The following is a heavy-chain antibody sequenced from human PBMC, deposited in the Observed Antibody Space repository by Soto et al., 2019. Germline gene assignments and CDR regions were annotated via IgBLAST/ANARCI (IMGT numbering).Heavy chain of an antibody. CDR2: IYYSGST. CDR1: GGSISSYY. V-gene: IGHV4-59*01. D-gene: IGHD2-15*01. J-gene: IGHJ5*02. Sequence: QVQLQESGPGLVKPSETLSLTCTVSGGSISSYYWSWIRQPPGKGLEWLGYIYYSGSTNYNPSLMSRVTIAVETSKNQLSLKPSSVTAADTAVYYCASMTLGYCSGGSCGWFAPWGQGTLVTVTS. CDR3: ASMTLGYCSGGSCGWFAP.